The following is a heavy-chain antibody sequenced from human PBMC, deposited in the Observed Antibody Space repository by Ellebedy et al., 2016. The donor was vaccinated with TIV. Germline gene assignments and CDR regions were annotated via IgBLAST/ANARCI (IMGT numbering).Heavy chain of an antibody. D-gene: IGHD3-22*01. Sequence: GSLRLSCTVSGGSISSYYWSWIRQPAGKGLEWIGYISYSGSTNYNPSLKSRVTISVDTSKNQFPLKLGPVTAADAAVYYCATRRRYYDSSGYYVRVNYFDYWGQGTLVTVSS. CDR2: ISYSGST. CDR3: ATRRRYYDSSGYYVRVNYFDY. V-gene: IGHV4-59*12. J-gene: IGHJ4*02. CDR1: GGSISSYY.